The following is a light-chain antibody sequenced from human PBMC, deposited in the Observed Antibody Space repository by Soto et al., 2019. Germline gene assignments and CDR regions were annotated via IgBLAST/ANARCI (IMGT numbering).Light chain of an antibody. CDR2: GAS. CDR1: QSVSSSY. J-gene: IGKJ1*01. CDR3: QQYGSSPTT. Sequence: EIVLTQSPGTLSLSPGERATISCRASQSVSSSYLASYQQKPGQAPRLLIYGASSRATGIPDRFSGSGSGTDFTLTISRLEPEDFAVYYCQQYGSSPTTFGQGTKVDI. V-gene: IGKV3-20*01.